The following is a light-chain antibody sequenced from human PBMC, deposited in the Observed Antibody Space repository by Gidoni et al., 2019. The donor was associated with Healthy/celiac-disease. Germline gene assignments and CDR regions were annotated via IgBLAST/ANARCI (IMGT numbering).Light chain of an antibody. J-gene: IGKJ2*04. CDR2: DAS. CDR1: QSVSSY. V-gene: IGKV3-11*01. Sequence: EILLTQPPATLSLSPGERATLSCRASQSVSSYLAWYQQKPGQATRLLIYDASNRATGIPARFSGSGSGTDYALTISSLGPEDFAVYYCQQRSNWPPGCSFGQGTKLEIK. CDR3: QQRSNWPPGCS.